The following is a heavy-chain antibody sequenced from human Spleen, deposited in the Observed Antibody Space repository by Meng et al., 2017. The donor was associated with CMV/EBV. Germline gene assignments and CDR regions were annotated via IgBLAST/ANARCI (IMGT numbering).Heavy chain of an antibody. CDR2: IVYSGGT. Sequence: ISGYYYYGSGIRQHPGKGLECIGYIVYSGGTYYNPSLKSRLTISVDTSKNEFSLRLNSATAADTAVYYCARVPITIFGVVNGPFDPWGQGTLVTVSS. J-gene: IGHJ5*02. CDR3: ARVPITIFGVVNGPFDP. CDR1: ISGYYYY. D-gene: IGHD3-3*01. V-gene: IGHV4-31*02.